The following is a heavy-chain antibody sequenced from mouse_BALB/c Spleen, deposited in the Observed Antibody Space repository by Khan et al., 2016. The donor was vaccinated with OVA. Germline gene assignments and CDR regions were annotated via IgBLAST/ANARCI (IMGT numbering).Heavy chain of an antibody. D-gene: IGHD1-1*01. CDR1: GYTFINYW. CDR3: ARRGIRSNFDY. CDR2: INPSTGYT. J-gene: IGHJ2*01. Sequence: VQLQQSGAELAKPGASVKMSCKASGYTFINYWILWVKQRLGQGLEWIGYINPSTGYTEYNQNFKDKATLTADKSSSTVYMQLSSLTSEDTAVYYCARRGIRSNFDYWGQGTTLTVSS. V-gene: IGHV1-7*01.